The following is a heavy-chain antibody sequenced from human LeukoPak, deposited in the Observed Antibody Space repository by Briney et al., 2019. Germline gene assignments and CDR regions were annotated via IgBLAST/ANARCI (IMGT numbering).Heavy chain of an antibody. D-gene: IGHD2-2*01. CDR2: IGSGSGGRT. CDR1: GFAFSSYA. V-gene: IGHV3-23*01. J-gene: IGHJ4*02. CDR3: AKSQLLYYFAY. Sequence: GGSLRLSCAASGFAFSSYAMTWVRQAPGKGLEWVSGIGSGSGGRTYYADSVKGRFSISRDNSRDTLNLQMNSLRAEDTAVYYCAKSQLLYYFAYWGQGTLVTVSS.